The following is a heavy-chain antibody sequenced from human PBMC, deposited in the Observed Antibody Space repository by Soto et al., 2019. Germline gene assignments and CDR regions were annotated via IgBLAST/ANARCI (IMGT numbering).Heavy chain of an antibody. Sequence: ASVKVSCKASGYTFTSYDINWVRQATGQGLEWMGWMNPNSGNTGYAQKFQGRVTMTRNTSISTAYMELSSLRSEDTAVYYCARMVVSSSSRDYYYYYMDVWGKGTTVTVSS. CDR1: GYTFTSYD. V-gene: IGHV1-8*01. CDR2: MNPNSGNT. D-gene: IGHD6-6*01. CDR3: ARMVVSSSSRDYYYYYMDV. J-gene: IGHJ6*03.